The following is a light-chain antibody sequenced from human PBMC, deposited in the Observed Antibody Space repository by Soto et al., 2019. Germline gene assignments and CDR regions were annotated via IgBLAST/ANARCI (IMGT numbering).Light chain of an antibody. CDR1: QTVSSNY. J-gene: IGKJ5*01. Sequence: IILPQSPYTLSLSAGERATLACSSSQTVSSNYLAWCQQRPGQAPRLLIYGASTRAAGIPDRFSGSGSGTDFTLTITRLEPEDSAVYFCQQYTGPPTTFGQGTRLEIK. V-gene: IGKV3-20*01. CDR2: GAS. CDR3: QQYTGPPTT.